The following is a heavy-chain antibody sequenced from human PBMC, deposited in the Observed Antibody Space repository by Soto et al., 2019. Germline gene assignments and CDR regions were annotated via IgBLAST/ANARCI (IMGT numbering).Heavy chain of an antibody. D-gene: IGHD1-1*01. CDR2: IYWNDDK. V-gene: IGHV2-5*01. J-gene: IGHJ4*02. CDR1: GFSLSTSGVG. CDR3: AHFETGKLAFDY. Sequence: ITSKASGPTLVTPTQPLTLTCTFSGFSLSTSGVGVGWIRQPPGKALEWLALIYWNDDKRYSPSLKSRLTIPKGTATNQEVRTLTNMDPVDTAPCSWAHFETGKLAFDYWGQGTLVTVSA.